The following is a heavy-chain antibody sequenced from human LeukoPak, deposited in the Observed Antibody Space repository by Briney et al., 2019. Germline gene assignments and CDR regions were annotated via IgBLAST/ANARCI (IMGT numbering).Heavy chain of an antibody. D-gene: IGHD3-16*01. Sequence: GGSLRLSCVASGFTFRSYAMHWVRQAPGKGLEGVAVISFDERRKRYADSVKGRFAISIDNSKNTQNLQMNSLKTEDTAVYCLSRGIWGAYYLDYWGQGTLVTVSS. CDR2: ISFDERRK. J-gene: IGHJ4*02. V-gene: IGHV3-30*09. CDR1: GFTFRSYA. CDR3: SRGIWGAYYLDY.